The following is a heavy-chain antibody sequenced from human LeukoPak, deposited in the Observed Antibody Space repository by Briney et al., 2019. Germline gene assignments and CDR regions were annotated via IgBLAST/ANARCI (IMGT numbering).Heavy chain of an antibody. CDR2: INHSGST. J-gene: IGHJ5*02. V-gene: IGHV4-34*01. CDR3: ARSPPILLRYWFDP. CDR1: GGSFSGYC. Sequence: PSETLSLTCAVYGGSFSGYCWSWIRQPPGKGLEWIGEINHSGSTNYNPSLKSRVTISVDTSKNQFSLKLSSVTAADTAVYYCARSPPILLRYWFDPWGQGTLVTVSS. D-gene: IGHD3-10*01.